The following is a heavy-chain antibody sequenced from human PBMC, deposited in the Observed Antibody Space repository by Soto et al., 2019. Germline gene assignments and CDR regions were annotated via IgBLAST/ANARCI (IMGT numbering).Heavy chain of an antibody. J-gene: IGHJ4*02. CDR2: IIPFLGVT. Sequence: QVQLVQSGAEVKKPGSSVKVSCKSSGGTYSPYTINWVRQAPGQGLEWMGRIIPFLGVTNYGLKFQARVTITADKATNTAYMELRGLRFEDTAVYYCARDWEISVSTWTFGGFWGRGTLVTFSS. CDR1: GGTYSPYT. V-gene: IGHV1-69*08. D-gene: IGHD3-10*01. CDR3: ARDWEISVSTWTFGGF.